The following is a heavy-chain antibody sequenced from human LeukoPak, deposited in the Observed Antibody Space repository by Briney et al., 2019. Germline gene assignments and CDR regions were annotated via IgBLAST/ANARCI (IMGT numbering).Heavy chain of an antibody. CDR3: VRGIVGAHQLIAY. CDR2: INPKNGGT. V-gene: IGHV1-2*02. Sequence: ASVKVSCKASGYTFTDHYMHWVRHAPGQGLEWMGWINPKNGGTNSAQKFQGRVTMTRDTYISTAYMELSRLSSDCTAVCVCVRGIVGAHQLIAYWGQGTLVTVSS. J-gene: IGHJ4*02. CDR1: GYTFTDHY. D-gene: IGHD1-26*01.